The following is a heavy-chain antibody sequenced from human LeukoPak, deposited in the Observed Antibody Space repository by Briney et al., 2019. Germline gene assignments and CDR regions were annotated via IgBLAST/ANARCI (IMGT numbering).Heavy chain of an antibody. Sequence: SETLSLTCTVSGGSISSYYWSWIRQPPGKELEWVGYIYYSWSTNYSPPLKRRVTISVDTSKNQFSLKLSSVTAADKAVYYCARHVVTDPCISTSCSLLATDCWGQGTLVTVSS. V-gene: IGHV4-59*08. D-gene: IGHD2-2*01. J-gene: IGHJ4*02. CDR2: IYYSWST. CDR1: GGSISSYY. CDR3: ARHVVTDPCISTSCSLLATDC.